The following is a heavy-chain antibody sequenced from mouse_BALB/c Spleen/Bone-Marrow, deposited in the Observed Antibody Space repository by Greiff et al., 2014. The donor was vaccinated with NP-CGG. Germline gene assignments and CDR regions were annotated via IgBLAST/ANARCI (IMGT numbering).Heavy chain of an antibody. CDR3: VRENYDYDGDAMDY. J-gene: IGHJ4*01. Sequence: VQLQESAAELARPGASVKMSCKTSGYTFTYYTMHWVKQRPGRGLEWIGYINPSSGYTDYNQKFKDKTTLTTDKSSSTAYLQLSSLTSEDSAVYYCVRENYDYDGDAMDYWGQGTSVTVSS. V-gene: IGHV1-4*02. CDR2: INPSSGYT. CDR1: GYTFTYYT. D-gene: IGHD2-4*01.